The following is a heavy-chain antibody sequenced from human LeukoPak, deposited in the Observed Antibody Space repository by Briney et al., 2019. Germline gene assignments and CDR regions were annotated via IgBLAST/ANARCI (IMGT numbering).Heavy chain of an antibody. CDR3: ASSTAGYCSSTSKCYYYYMDV. CDR2: INQDGSEK. Sequence: GGSLRLSCAASGFTFSSYWMSWVRQAPGKGLEWVANINQDGSEKYYVDSVKGRFTISRDNAKNSLYLQMNSLRAEDTAVYYCASSTAGYCSSTSKCYYYYMDVWGKGTTVTVSS. J-gene: IGHJ6*03. D-gene: IGHD2-2*01. V-gene: IGHV3-7*01. CDR1: GFTFSSYW.